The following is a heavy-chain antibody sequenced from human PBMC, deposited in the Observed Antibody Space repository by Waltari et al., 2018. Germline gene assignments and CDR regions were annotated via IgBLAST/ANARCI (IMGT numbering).Heavy chain of an antibody. J-gene: IGHJ4*02. D-gene: IGHD3-3*01. CDR2: IYYSGST. CDR3: ARDKGGFWSGHHYFDY. Sequence: QVQLQESGPGLVKPSETLSLTCTVSGGPSSSYYWVWRRQPPGKGVAWIGYIYYSGSTNYNPSLKSRVTISVDTSKNQFSLKLSSVTAADTAVYYCARDKGGFWSGHHYFDYWGQGTLVTVSS. CDR1: GGPSSSYY. V-gene: IGHV4-59*01.